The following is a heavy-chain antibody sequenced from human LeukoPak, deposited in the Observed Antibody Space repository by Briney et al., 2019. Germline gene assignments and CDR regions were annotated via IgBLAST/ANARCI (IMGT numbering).Heavy chain of an antibody. V-gene: IGHV3-7*01. CDR1: GFTFSNFW. CDR2: IKLDGSEK. J-gene: IGHJ4*02. D-gene: IGHD4-11*01. CDR3: ARGGLTTVTY. Sequence: GGSLRLSYAASGFTFSNFWMSWVRQAPGKGLEWVANIKLDGSEKYYVDSVKGRFTISRDNAKNSLYLQMNGLRAEDTAVYFCARGGLTTVTYWGQGTLVTVSS.